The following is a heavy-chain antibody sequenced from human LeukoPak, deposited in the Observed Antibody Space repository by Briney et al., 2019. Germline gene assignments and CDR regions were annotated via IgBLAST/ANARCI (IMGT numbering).Heavy chain of an antibody. CDR2: ISYDGSNK. J-gene: IGHJ4*02. CDR1: GITFSSYA. Sequence: PGGSLRLSCAASGITFSSYAMHWVRQAPGKGLEWVAVISYDGSNKYYADSVKGRFTISRDNSKNTLYLQMNSLRAEDTAVYYCARDGSSGWTWYFDYWGQGTLVTVPS. D-gene: IGHD6-19*01. CDR3: ARDGSSGWTWYFDY. V-gene: IGHV3-30-3*01.